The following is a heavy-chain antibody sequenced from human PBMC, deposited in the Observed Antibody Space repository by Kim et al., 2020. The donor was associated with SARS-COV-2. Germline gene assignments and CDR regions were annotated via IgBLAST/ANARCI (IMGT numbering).Heavy chain of an antibody. D-gene: IGHD3-22*01. V-gene: IGHV5-51*01. CDR3: ARQFLLRGSDYYGMDV. CDR2: IYPGDSDT. J-gene: IGHJ6*02. Sequence: GESLKISCKGSGYSFTSYWIGWVRQMPGKGLEWMGIIYPGDSDTRYSPSFQGQVTISADKSISTAYLQWSSLKASDTAMYYCARQFLLRGSDYYGMDVWGQGTTVTVSS. CDR1: GYSFTSYW.